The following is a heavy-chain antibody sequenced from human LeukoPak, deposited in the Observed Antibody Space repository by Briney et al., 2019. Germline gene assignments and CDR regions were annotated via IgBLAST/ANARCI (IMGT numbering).Heavy chain of an antibody. CDR1: GFTFSSYG. CDR3: AKDLSALVYYYGPGRYPDY. J-gene: IGHJ4*02. D-gene: IGHD3-10*01. V-gene: IGHV3-30*18. Sequence: PGGSLRLSCAASGFTFSSYGMHWVRQAPGKGLGWVSVISYDGSNKYYADSVKGRFTISRDNSKNTLYLQMNSLRAEDTAVYYCAKDLSALVYYYGPGRYPDYWGQGTLVTVSS. CDR2: ISYDGSNK.